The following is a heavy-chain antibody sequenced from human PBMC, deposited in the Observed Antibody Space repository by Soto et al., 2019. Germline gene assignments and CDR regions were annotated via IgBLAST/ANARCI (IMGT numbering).Heavy chain of an antibody. CDR1: GGSISSYY. J-gene: IGHJ6*02. CDR2: IYYSGST. Sequence: TLSLTCTVSGGSISSYYWSWIRQPPGKGLEWIGYIYYSGSTNYNPSLKSRVTISVDTSKNQVSLKLSSVTAADTAVYYCATGYSSSRTNYYYYYGMDVWGQGTTVTVSS. D-gene: IGHD6-13*01. CDR3: ATGYSSSRTNYYYYYGMDV. V-gene: IGHV4-59*01.